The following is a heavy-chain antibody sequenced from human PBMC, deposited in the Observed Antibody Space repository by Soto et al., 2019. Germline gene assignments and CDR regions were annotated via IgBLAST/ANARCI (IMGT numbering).Heavy chain of an antibody. CDR3: ARDNGMAGSFDP. CDR1: GFTFSSYS. CDR2: ISIGSTTI. V-gene: IGHV3-48*02. Sequence: PGGSLRLSCAASGFTFSSYSMNWVRQAPGKGLEWVSYISIGSTTIFYADSVKGRFTISRDNAKNSLYLQMNSLRDEDTAAYYCARDNGMAGSFDPWGQGTLVTVSS. D-gene: IGHD2-8*01. J-gene: IGHJ5*02.